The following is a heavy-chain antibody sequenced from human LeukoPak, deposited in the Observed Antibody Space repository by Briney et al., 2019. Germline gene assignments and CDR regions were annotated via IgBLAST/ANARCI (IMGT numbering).Heavy chain of an antibody. CDR2: INHSGST. J-gene: IGHJ4*02. D-gene: IGHD6-19*01. V-gene: IGHV4-34*01. CDR1: GGSFSGYY. Sequence: SETLSLTCAVYGGSFSGYYWSWIRQPPGKGLEWIGEINHSGSTNYNPSLKSRVTISVDTSKNQFSLKLSSVTAADTAVYYCARDTGGWSYYFDYWGQGTLVTVSS. CDR3: ARDTGGWSYYFDY.